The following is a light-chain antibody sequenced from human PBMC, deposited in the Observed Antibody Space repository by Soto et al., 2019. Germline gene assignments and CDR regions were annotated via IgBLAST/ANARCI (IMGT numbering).Light chain of an antibody. Sequence: ITQSPSPLSTSVVDRVTITCRSSQNIKKYLNSYRQKPGKAPDLLIYTVSSLQVGFPLRFSGSGAGTDFSLSITSLHPKYAASYCSPARSRLPFMFGRATPV. CDR2: TVS. J-gene: IGKJ4*02. CDR1: QNIKKY. CDR3: PARSRLPFM. V-gene: IGKV1-39*01.